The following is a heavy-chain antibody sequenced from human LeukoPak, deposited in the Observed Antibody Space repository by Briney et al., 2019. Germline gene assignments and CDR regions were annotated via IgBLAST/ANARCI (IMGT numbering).Heavy chain of an antibody. V-gene: IGHV3-30*02. J-gene: IGHJ3*02. D-gene: IGHD5/OR15-5a*01. CDR3: ARDFAIVYIADDAFDI. Sequence: GGSLRLSCAASGFTFSSYGMHWVCQAPGKGLEWVAFIRYDGSNKYYADSVKGRFTITRDNSKNTLYLQMNSLRAEDTAVYYCARDFAIVYIADDAFDIWGQGTMVTVSS. CDR1: GFTFSSYG. CDR2: IRYDGSNK.